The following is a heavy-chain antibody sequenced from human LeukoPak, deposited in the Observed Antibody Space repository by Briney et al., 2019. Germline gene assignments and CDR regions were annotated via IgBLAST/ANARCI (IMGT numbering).Heavy chain of an antibody. D-gene: IGHD3-22*01. Sequence: GGSLRLSCAASGFTFSSYEMNWVRQAPGKGLEWVSYISSSGSTIYYADSVKGRFTISRDNAKNSLYLQMNSLRAEDTAVYYCARVFGTYYYDSSGYSFDYWGQGTLVTVSS. J-gene: IGHJ4*02. CDR2: ISSSGSTI. CDR3: ARVFGTYYYDSSGYSFDY. V-gene: IGHV3-48*03. CDR1: GFTFSSYE.